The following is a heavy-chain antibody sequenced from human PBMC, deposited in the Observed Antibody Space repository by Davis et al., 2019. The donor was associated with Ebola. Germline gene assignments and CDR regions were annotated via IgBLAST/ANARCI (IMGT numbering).Heavy chain of an antibody. CDR1: GFSFSTTW. CDR2: IKSDGIST. D-gene: IGHD3-10*01. Sequence: HTGGSLRLSCVASGFSFSTTWMHWVRQAPGKGLVWLTRIKSDGISTTYADSVKGRFTISRDNSKDTLYLQMDSLRDEDTAVYYCAGGLDEGFGNFCLDYWGQGSLITVSS. J-gene: IGHJ4*02. V-gene: IGHV3-74*01. CDR3: AGGLDEGFGNFCLDY.